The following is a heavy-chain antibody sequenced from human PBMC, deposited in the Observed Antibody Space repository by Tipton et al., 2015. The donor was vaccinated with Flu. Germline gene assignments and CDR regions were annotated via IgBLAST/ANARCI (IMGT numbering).Heavy chain of an antibody. V-gene: IGHV4-38-2*01. CDR3: ARRRDGYNCFDY. D-gene: IGHD5-24*01. Sequence: TLSLTCSVSGDSIGRGYCWGWIRQPPGKGLEWIGEINDSGSTHYNPSLKSRVTISVDTSKNQFSLKLSSVTAADTAVYYCARRRDGYNCFDYWGQGTRVTVSS. CDR2: INDSGST. J-gene: IGHJ4*02. CDR1: GDSIGRGYC.